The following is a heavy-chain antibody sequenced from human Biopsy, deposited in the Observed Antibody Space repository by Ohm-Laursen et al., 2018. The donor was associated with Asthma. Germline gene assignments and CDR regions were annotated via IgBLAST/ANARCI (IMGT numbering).Heavy chain of an antibody. D-gene: IGHD1-26*01. CDR2: ISSSGAST. CDR1: GFTFSSYA. Sequence: GSLRLSCAASGFTFSSYAMSWVRQAPGKGLEWVSSISSSGASTYYADSVKGRFTISRDNSKNTLYLQMSSLGADDTAVYYCAKGGTYTTDRYAYWGQGSLVTVSS. J-gene: IGHJ4*02. CDR3: AKGGTYTTDRYAY. V-gene: IGHV3-23*01.